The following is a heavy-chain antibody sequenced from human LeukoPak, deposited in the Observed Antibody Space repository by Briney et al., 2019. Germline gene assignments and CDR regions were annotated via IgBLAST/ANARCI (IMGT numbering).Heavy chain of an antibody. V-gene: IGHV3-64D*09. CDR1: DFTFSNYV. D-gene: IGHD3-22*01. CDR2: ISSNGGST. Sequence: GGSLRLSCAASDFTFSNYVMSWVRQAPGKGLEFVSGISSNGGSTYYADSLKGRFTVSRDNSNNTLYLQMSSLRAEDTAIYYCAKGPTYDSLPYYFDYWGQGTLVTVSS. CDR3: AKGPTYDSLPYYFDY. J-gene: IGHJ4*02.